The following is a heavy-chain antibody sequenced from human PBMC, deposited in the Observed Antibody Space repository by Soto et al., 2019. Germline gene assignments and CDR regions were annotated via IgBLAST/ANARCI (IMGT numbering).Heavy chain of an antibody. CDR1: GYTFTSYA. J-gene: IGHJ3*02. D-gene: IGHD3-22*01. V-gene: IGHV1-3*01. CDR2: INAGNGNT. CDR3: ARGYVETKDYYDSSGYYSDAFDI. Sequence: ASVKVSCKASGYTFTSYAMHWVRQAPGQRLEWMGWINAGNGNTKYSQKFQGRVTITRDTSASTAYMELSSLRSEDTAVYYCARGYVETKDYYDSSGYYSDAFDIWGHGTMVTVSS.